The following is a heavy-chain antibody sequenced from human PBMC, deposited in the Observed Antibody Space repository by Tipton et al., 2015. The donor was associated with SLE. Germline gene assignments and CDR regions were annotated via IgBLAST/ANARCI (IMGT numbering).Heavy chain of an antibody. Sequence: TLSLTCTVSGGSISSSSYYWGWIRQPPGKGLEWIGSIYYSGSTYYNPSLKSRVTISVDTSKNQFSLKLSSVTAADTAVYYCARDDSSGDACWGQGTLVTVSS. CDR1: GGSISSSSYY. CDR2: IYYSGST. J-gene: IGHJ4*02. D-gene: IGHD6-19*01. V-gene: IGHV4-39*02. CDR3: ARDDSSGDAC.